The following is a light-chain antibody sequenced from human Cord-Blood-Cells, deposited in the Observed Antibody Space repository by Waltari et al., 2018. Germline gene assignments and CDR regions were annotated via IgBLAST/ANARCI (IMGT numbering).Light chain of an antibody. CDR1: QSISSW. CDR2: KAS. CDR3: QQYNSYWT. J-gene: IGKJ1*01. Sequence: DIQLTQSPSTLSASVGARVTITCRASQSISSWLAWYQQKPGKAPKLLIYKASSLESGGPSRFSGRGSGTEFTLTISSLQPDDFASYYCQQYNSYWTFGQGTKVEIK. V-gene: IGKV1-5*03.